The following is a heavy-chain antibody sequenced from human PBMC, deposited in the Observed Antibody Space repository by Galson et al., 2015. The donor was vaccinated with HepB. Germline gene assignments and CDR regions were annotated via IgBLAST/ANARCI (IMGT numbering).Heavy chain of an antibody. CDR1: GFTFSSYN. V-gene: IGHV3-48*01. Sequence: SLRLSCAASGFTFSSYNMNWVRQAPGRGLEWVSYISSISSTIYHADSVKGRFTISRDNSKNTLYLQMNSLRAEDTAVYYCARDSLHYYYMDVWGKGTTVTVSS. J-gene: IGHJ6*03. CDR3: ARDSLHYYYMDV. CDR2: ISSISSTI.